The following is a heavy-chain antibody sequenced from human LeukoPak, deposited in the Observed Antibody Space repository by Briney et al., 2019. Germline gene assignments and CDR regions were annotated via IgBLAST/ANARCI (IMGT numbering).Heavy chain of an antibody. J-gene: IGHJ4*02. Sequence: PSETLSLTCAVYGVSFSGYYWSWIRQPPGKGLEWIGEINHSGGTKYNPSLKSRVTISIDTPENQFSLKLSSVTAADTAVYYCARIRCGHTNGICYNYWGQGTPVTVSS. D-gene: IGHD2-8*01. CDR1: GVSFSGYY. CDR3: ARIRCGHTNGICYNY. CDR2: INHSGGT. V-gene: IGHV4-34*01.